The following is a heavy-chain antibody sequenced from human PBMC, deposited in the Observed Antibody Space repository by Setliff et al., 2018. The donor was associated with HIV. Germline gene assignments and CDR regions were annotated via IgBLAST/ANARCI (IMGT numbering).Heavy chain of an antibody. CDR3: VRGIVGASVFNY. CDR2: LSTSGDST. V-gene: IGHV3-23*01. D-gene: IGHD1-26*01. CDR1: GFTFNNYA. J-gene: IGHJ4*02. Sequence: GSLRLSCAASGFTFNNYAMSWVRQAPGKGLEWVSALSTSGDSTYYADSGKGRFTMSRDNSKNTLYLQMNGLRAEDTAVYYCVRGIVGASVFNYWGQGTLVTVSS.